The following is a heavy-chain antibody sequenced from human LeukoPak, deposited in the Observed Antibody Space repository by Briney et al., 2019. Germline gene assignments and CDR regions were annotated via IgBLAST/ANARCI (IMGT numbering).Heavy chain of an antibody. CDR1: GITFTNAR. Sequence: GSLRLSCAASGITFTNARMSWVRQAPGKGLEWVGRIKSKPDGATTDYAAPVKGRFTISRDDSKNTLYLHMNSLKTEDTAVYYCTSVGYSDYVAAFWGQGTLVTVSS. CDR2: IKSKPDGATT. D-gene: IGHD5-12*01. CDR3: TSVGYSDYVAAF. V-gene: IGHV3-15*01. J-gene: IGHJ4*02.